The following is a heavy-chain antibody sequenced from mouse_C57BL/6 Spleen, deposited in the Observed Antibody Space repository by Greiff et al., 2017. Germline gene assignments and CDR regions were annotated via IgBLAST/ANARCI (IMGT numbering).Heavy chain of an antibody. CDR3: AGWDGYDVGFAY. V-gene: IGHV14-3*01. D-gene: IGHD2-2*01. CDR2: IDPANGNT. CDR1: GFNIKNTY. J-gene: IGHJ3*01. Sequence: VQLQQSVAELVRPGASVKLSCTASGFNIKNTYMHWVKQRPEQGLEWIGRIDPANGNTKYAPKFQGKTTITADTSSNTAYLQLSSLASEDTAIYCCAGWDGYDVGFAYWGQGTLVTVSA.